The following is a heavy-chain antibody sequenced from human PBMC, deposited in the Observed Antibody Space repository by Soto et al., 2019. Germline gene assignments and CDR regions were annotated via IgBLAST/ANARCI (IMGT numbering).Heavy chain of an antibody. CDR1: VFTFSSYA. J-gene: IGHJ5*02. CDR2: ISGSGGST. CDR3: AKPSSPSGGGWFDP. V-gene: IGHV3-23*01. D-gene: IGHD1-26*01. Sequence: GGPLRLSGAASVFTFSSYAMSWVRQAPGKGLEWVPAISGSGGSTYYADSVKGRFTISRDNSKNTLYLQMNSLRAEDTAVYYCAKPSSPSGGGWFDPWGQGTLVTVSS.